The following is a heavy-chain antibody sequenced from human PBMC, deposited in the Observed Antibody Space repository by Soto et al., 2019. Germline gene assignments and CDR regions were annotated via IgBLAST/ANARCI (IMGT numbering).Heavy chain of an antibody. CDR1: GGSISSYY. CDR3: AGGVGGYDVGYFDY. CDR2: IYTSGST. Sequence: PSETLSLTCTVSGGSISSYYWSWIRQPAGKGLEWIGRIYTSGSTNYNPSLKSRVTMSVDTSKNQFSLKLSSVTAADTAVYYFAGGVGGYDVGYFDYWGQGTLVTVSS. J-gene: IGHJ4*02. V-gene: IGHV4-4*07. D-gene: IGHD5-12*01.